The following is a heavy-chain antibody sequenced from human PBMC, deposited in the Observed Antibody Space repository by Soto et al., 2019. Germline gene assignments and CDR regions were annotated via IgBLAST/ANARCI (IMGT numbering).Heavy chain of an antibody. Sequence: QLQLQESGSGLVKPSQTLSLTCAVSGGSISSGGYSWSWIRQPPGKGLEWIGYIYHSGSTYYNPSLTRRGTISVDRSKNQFSRNLSSVTAADTAVYYCAAGGGLPRYYWGQGTLVTVSS. J-gene: IGHJ4*02. CDR1: GGSISSGGYS. CDR2: IYHSGST. D-gene: IGHD5-12*01. V-gene: IGHV4-30-2*01. CDR3: AAGGGLPRYY.